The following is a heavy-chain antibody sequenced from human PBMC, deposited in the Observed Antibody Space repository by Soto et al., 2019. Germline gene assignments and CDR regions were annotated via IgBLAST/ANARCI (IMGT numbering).Heavy chain of an antibody. J-gene: IGHJ3*01. Sequence: GGSLRLSCAASGFSFSGYNMNWVRQAPGKGLEWVSSISGDSNYIYYADSVQGRFTISRDNAKNSVYLQMNSLRAEDTAVYYCARVVYFDRSAYGLWGQGTMVTV. V-gene: IGHV3-21*01. CDR3: ARVVYFDRSAYGL. CDR1: GFSFSGYN. CDR2: ISGDSNYI. D-gene: IGHD3-22*01.